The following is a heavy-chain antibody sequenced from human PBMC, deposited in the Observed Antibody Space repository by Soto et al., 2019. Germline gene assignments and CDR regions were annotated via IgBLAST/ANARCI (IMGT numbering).Heavy chain of an antibody. Sequence: EVQLVESGGGLVQPGESLRLSCAASGSSLSEYWLSWVRQAPGKGLEWVARIKSQVDGETTDYAAPVKGRFVISRDDSKNTLYLQMDNLKTEDTAVYYCSTYDYIWGNYRYRWAYWGQGTLGTVSS. CDR3: STYDYIWGNYRYRWAY. V-gene: IGHV3-15*01. CDR2: IKSQVDGETT. CDR1: GSSLSEYW. J-gene: IGHJ4*02. D-gene: IGHD3-16*02.